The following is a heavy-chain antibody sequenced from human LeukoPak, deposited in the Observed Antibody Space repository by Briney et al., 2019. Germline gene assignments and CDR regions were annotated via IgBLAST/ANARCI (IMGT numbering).Heavy chain of an antibody. CDR2: FDPEDGET. Sequence: ASVKVSCKVSGYTLTELSMHWVRQAPGKGLEWMGGFDPEDGETIYAQKFQGRVTMTEDTSTDTAYMELSSLRSEDTAVYYCARDGRITIFGVVIEGLDWFDPWGQGTLVTVSS. J-gene: IGHJ5*02. CDR3: ARDGRITIFGVVIEGLDWFDP. CDR1: GYTLTELS. D-gene: IGHD3-3*01. V-gene: IGHV1-24*01.